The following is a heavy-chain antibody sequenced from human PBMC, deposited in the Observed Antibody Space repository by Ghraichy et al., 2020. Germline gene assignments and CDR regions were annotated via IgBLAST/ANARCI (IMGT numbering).Heavy chain of an antibody. V-gene: IGHV1-2*02. D-gene: IGHD3-22*01. Sequence: ASVKVSCKIGGAPVWSPFTHLQRVCPGQGLKWMKWINPNSGGTNYAQKFQGRVTMTRDTSLSTAYMELSRLRSDDTAVYYCARGDSYYYYYGMDVWGQGTTVTVSS. CDR3: ARGDSYYYYYGMDV. J-gene: IGHJ6*02. CDR1: GAPVWSPF. CDR2: INPNSGGT.